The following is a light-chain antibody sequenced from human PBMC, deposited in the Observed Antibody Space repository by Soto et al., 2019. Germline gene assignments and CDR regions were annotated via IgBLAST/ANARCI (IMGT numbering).Light chain of an antibody. CDR3: QQYGSPPLT. J-gene: IGKJ4*01. CDR1: QSVSSSY. CDR2: GAS. V-gene: IGKV3-20*01. Sequence: EIVLTQSPGTLSLSPGERATLSCRASQSVSSSYLAWYQQKPGQAPRLLIYGASSRATGIPDRFSGSGSGTDFTLTISRLEPEDFGFYYCQQYGSPPLTLGGGTNVDIK.